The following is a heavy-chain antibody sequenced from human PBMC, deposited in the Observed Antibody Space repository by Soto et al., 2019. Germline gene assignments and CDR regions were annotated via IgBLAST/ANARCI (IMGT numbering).Heavy chain of an antibody. J-gene: IGHJ5*02. Sequence: QVQLQESGPGLVKPSQTLSLTCTVSGGSISSGDYYWSWIRQPPGKGLEWIGYIYYSGGTDYNPSLKGRVTISVDTSKNQFSLKLSSVTAADTAVYSCARGLLNNWFDPWGQGTLVTVSS. V-gene: IGHV4-30-4*01. CDR2: IYYSGGT. CDR3: ARGLLNNWFDP. D-gene: IGHD3-10*01. CDR1: GGSISSGDYY.